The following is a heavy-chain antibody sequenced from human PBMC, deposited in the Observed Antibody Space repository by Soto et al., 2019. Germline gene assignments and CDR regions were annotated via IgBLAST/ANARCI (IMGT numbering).Heavy chain of an antibody. V-gene: IGHV3-30-3*01. CDR1: GFTFSRYA. CDR3: AREAPYYDFWSGAPFDP. Sequence: QVQLVESGGGVVQPGRSLRLSCAASGFTFSRYAMHWVRQAPGKGPEWVAVISNDGSNKYYADSVKGRFTISRDNSKNTRYLQMNSLRAEDTAVYYCAREAPYYDFWSGAPFDPWGQGTLVTVSS. CDR2: ISNDGSNK. D-gene: IGHD3-3*01. J-gene: IGHJ5*02.